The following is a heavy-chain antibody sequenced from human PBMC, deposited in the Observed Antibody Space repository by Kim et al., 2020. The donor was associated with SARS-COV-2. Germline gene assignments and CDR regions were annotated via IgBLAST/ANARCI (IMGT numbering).Heavy chain of an antibody. V-gene: IGHV3-30*04. J-gene: IGHJ4*02. CDR1: GFTFSSYA. CDR2: ISYDGSNK. Sequence: GGSLRLSCAASGFTFSSYAMHWVRQAPGKGLEWVAVISYDGSNKYYADSVKGRFTISRDNSKNTLYLQMNSLRAEDTAVYYCARSARSSGWYLGAPDYWGQGTLVTVSS. D-gene: IGHD6-19*01. CDR3: ARSARSSGWYLGAPDY.